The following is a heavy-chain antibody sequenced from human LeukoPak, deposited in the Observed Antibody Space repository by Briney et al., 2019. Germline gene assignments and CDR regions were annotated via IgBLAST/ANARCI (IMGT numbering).Heavy chain of an antibody. D-gene: IGHD3-22*01. V-gene: IGHV3-23*01. J-gene: IGHJ4*02. CDR1: GFTFSTYA. Sequence: GGSLRLSCAASGFTFSTYAMSWVRQAPGKGLEWVSAISGSGGSTYYADSVKGRFTISRDNSKNTLYLQMNSLRAEDTAVYYCARDQDYYDSSGNIDYWGQGTLVTVSS. CDR3: ARDQDYYDSSGNIDY. CDR2: ISGSGGST.